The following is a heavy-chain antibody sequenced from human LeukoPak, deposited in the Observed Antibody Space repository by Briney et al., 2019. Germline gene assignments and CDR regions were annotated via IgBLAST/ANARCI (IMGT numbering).Heavy chain of an antibody. V-gene: IGHV4-59*08. CDR3: ARHRFPIPLGS. D-gene: IGHD2-21*01. J-gene: IGHJ5*02. CDR2: IFYTGDS. CDR1: GVSSSSSY. Sequence: SETLSLTCTVSGVSSSSSYWSWIRQPPGKGLEWIGYIFYTGDSNHNPSSKSRVSISLDTPKDQISLKLSSVTAVYTGVYYCARHRFPIPLGSWGQGTLVTVS.